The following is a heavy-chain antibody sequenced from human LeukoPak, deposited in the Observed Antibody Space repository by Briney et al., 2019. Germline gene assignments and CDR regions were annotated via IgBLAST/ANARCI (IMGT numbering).Heavy chain of an antibody. CDR1: GGSISSYY. CDR3: ATEGSGWYLDAFDI. D-gene: IGHD6-19*01. Sequence: SETLSLTCTVSGGSISSYYWGWIRQPPGKGLEWIGYIYYSRSTNYNPSLKSRVTISVDTSKNQFSLKLSSVTAADTAVYYCATEGSGWYLDAFDIWGQGTMVTVSS. J-gene: IGHJ3*02. CDR2: IYYSRST. V-gene: IGHV4-59*01.